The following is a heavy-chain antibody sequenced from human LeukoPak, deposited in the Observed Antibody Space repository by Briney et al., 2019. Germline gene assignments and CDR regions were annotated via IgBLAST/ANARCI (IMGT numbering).Heavy chain of an antibody. J-gene: IGHJ4*02. Sequence: PGRSLRLSCAVSGFTFDDYAMHWVRQVPGKGLEWVSGINWNSDSIGYADSVKGRFTTSRDNAKNSLYLQMNSLRAEDTALYYCAKDIRATSVAGTSGFDYWGQGTLVTVSS. CDR1: GFTFDDYA. D-gene: IGHD6-19*01. CDR2: INWNSDSI. V-gene: IGHV3-9*01. CDR3: AKDIRATSVAGTSGFDY.